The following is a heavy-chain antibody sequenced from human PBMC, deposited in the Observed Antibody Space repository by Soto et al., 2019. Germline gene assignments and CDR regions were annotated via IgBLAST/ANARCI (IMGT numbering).Heavy chain of an antibody. V-gene: IGHV4-34*01. CDR2: INHSGST. Sequence: PSETLSLTCAVYGGSFSGYYWSWIRQPPGKGLEWIGDINHSGSTNYNPSLKGRVTILVDMSKNQFSLKLTSVTAADTAVYYCAGDRSYNYGYWWFVPWGQGTLVTVLL. CDR1: GGSFSGYY. CDR3: AGDRSYNYGYWWFVP. J-gene: IGHJ5*02. D-gene: IGHD5-18*01.